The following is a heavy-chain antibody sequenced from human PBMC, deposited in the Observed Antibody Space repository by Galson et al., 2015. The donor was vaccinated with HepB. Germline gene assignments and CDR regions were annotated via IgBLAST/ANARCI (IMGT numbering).Heavy chain of an antibody. J-gene: IGHJ6*02. D-gene: IGHD3-9*01. CDR1: GFTFSSYE. CDR3: ATLPAPYYDILFSPLLYGMDV. V-gene: IGHV3-48*03. Sequence: SLRLSCAASGFTFSSYEMNWVRQAPGKGLEWVSYISSSGSTIYYADSVKGRFTISRDNAKNSLYLQMNSLRAKDTAVYYCATLPAPYYDILFSPLLYGMDVWGQGTTVTVSS. CDR2: ISSSGSTI.